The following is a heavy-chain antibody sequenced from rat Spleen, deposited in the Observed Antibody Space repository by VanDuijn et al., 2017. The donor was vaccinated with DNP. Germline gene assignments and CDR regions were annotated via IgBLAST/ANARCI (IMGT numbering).Heavy chain of an antibody. V-gene: IGHV5-7*01. CDR2: IIYDGSRT. CDR1: GFTFSDYY. J-gene: IGHJ2*01. CDR3: ARRAYNYGYFDY. D-gene: IGHD1-5*01. Sequence: EVQLVESGGGLVQPGRSLKLSCAASGFTFSDYYLAWVRQAPTKGLEWVATIIYDGSRTYYRDSVKGRFTISRDNAKSTLYLQMDSLRSEDTATYYCARRAYNYGYFDYWGQGVMVTVSS.